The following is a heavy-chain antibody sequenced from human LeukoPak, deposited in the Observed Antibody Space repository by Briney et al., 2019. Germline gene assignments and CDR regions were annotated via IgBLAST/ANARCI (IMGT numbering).Heavy chain of an antibody. V-gene: IGHV3-30*02. CDR2: IRYDGSNK. CDR1: GFTFSSYG. D-gene: IGHD2-2*01. J-gene: IGHJ4*02. Sequence: GGSLRLSCAASGFTFSSYGMHWVRQAPGKGLEWVAFIRYDGSNKYYADSVKGRLTISRDNSKNTLYLQMNSLRAEDTAVYYCAKDGCSSTRPTLECRYYFDYWGQGTLVTVSS. CDR3: AKDGCSSTRPTLECRYYFDY.